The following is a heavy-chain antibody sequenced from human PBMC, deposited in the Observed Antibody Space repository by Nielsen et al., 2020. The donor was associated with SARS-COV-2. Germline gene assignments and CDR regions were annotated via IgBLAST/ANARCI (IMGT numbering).Heavy chain of an antibody. CDR3: ARVNDFWSGYYRAYYYYYGMDV. CDR1: GYTFTSYG. J-gene: IGHJ6*02. CDR2: ISAYNGNT. D-gene: IGHD3-3*01. V-gene: IGHV1-18*01. Sequence: ASVKVSCKAPGYTFTSYGISWVRQAPGQGLEWMGWISAYNGNTNYAQKLQGRVTMTTDTSTSTAYMELRSLRSDDTAVYYCARVNDFWSGYYRAYYYYYGMDVWGQGTTVTVSS.